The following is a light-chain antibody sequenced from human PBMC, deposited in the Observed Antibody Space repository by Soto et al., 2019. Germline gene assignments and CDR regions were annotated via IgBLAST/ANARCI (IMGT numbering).Light chain of an antibody. CDR3: QQYGTSPYT. Sequence: EIVLTQSPGTLSLSPGERATLSCRASQSVSSNYLAWYQKSPGQPPSLLIYGASNRANGVPDRFSGSGSGRDFTLTISRLEPEDFSVYYCQQYGTSPYTFGQGTKLEIK. J-gene: IGKJ2*01. CDR2: GAS. V-gene: IGKV3-20*01. CDR1: QSVSSNY.